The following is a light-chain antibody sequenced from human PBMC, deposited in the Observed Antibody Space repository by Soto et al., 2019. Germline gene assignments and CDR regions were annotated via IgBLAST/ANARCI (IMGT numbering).Light chain of an antibody. CDR3: QQHFNWPRFT. Sequence: EIVLTQSPATLSLSPGERATLSCRASQSVSSYLAWYQQKPGQAPRLLIYDASNRAAGIPARFSGGGSGTDFTLTISSLEPEDFAVYSCQQHFNWPRFTFGQGTKLEIK. CDR2: DAS. CDR1: QSVSSY. J-gene: IGKJ2*01. V-gene: IGKV3-11*01.